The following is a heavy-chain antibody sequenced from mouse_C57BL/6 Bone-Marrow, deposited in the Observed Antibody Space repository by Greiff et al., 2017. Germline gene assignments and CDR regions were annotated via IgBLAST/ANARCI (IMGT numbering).Heavy chain of an antibody. CDR3: AKGLRSFAY. CDR1: GYTFTSYW. Sequence: QVQLKQPGAELVKPGASVKLSCKASGYTFTSYWMHWVKQRPGQGLEWIGMIHPNSGSTNYNEKFKSKATLTVDKSSSTAYMQLSSLTSADSAVYYCAKGLRSFAYWGQGTLVTVSA. CDR2: IHPNSGST. D-gene: IGHD2-4*01. V-gene: IGHV1-64*01. J-gene: IGHJ3*01.